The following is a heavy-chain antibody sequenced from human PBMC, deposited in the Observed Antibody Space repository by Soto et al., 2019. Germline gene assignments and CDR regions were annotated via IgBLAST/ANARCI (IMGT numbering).Heavy chain of an antibody. V-gene: IGHV1-69*04. Sequence: GASVKVSCKASGGTFSSYTISWVRQAPGQGLEWMGRIIPILGIANYAQKFQGRVTITADTSTSTAYMELRSLRSDDTAVYYCARDGHLRSNWGQGTLVTVSS. CDR1: GGTFSSYT. J-gene: IGHJ4*02. CDR3: ARDGHLRSN. CDR2: IIPILGIA. D-gene: IGHD4-17*01.